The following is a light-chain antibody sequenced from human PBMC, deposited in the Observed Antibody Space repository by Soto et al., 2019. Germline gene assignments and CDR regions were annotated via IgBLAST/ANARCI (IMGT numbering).Light chain of an antibody. CDR2: EVS. CDR1: SSDVGGYDY. Sequence: LTQPASMSGSPGQSITISCTGTSSDVGGYDYVSWYQQHAGKAPKLVIYEVSNRPSGVSNRFSGSKSGITASLIISGLQAEDEADYYCSSYSSTSSRVFGTGTKVTVL. J-gene: IGLJ1*01. CDR3: SSYSSTSSRV. V-gene: IGLV2-14*01.